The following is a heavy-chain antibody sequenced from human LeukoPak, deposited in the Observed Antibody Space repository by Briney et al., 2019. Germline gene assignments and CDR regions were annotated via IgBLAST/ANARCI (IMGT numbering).Heavy chain of an antibody. CDR1: GFTFSSYS. Sequence: GGSLRLSCAASGFTFSSYSMNWVRQAPGKELEWVSSISSSSSYIYYADSVKGRFTISRDNAKNSLYLQMNSLRAEDTAVYYCEGVPAYYYGMDVWGQGTTVTVSS. CDR2: ISSSSSYI. J-gene: IGHJ6*02. CDR3: EGVPAYYYGMDV. V-gene: IGHV3-21*01. D-gene: IGHD3-10*01.